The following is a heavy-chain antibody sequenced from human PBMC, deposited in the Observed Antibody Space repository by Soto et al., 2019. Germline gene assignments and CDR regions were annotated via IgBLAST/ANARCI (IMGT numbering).Heavy chain of an antibody. CDR3: ARHVRRRITMIVVVITTPGD. D-gene: IGHD3-22*01. J-gene: IGHJ4*02. CDR1: GGSISSSSYY. Sequence: SETLSLTCTVSGGSISSSSYYWGWIRQPPGKGLEWIGSIYYSGSTYYNPSLKSRVTISVDTSKNQFSLKLSSVTAADTAVYYCARHVRRRITMIVVVITTPGDWGQGTLVTVSS. V-gene: IGHV4-39*01. CDR2: IYYSGST.